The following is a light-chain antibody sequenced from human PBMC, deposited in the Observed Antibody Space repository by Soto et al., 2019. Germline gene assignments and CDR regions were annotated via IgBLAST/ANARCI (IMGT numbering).Light chain of an antibody. V-gene: IGKV1-5*03. CDR3: QQYNSYPWT. CDR1: QSISSW. J-gene: IGKJ1*01. Sequence: DIQMTQSPSTLSASVGDRVTITCRASQSISSWLAWYQQKPGKAPKLLIYKASSLESGVPSRFSGSGSGTELTLTIYSLQPDDFATYYCQQYNSYPWTFGQGTKVEIK. CDR2: KAS.